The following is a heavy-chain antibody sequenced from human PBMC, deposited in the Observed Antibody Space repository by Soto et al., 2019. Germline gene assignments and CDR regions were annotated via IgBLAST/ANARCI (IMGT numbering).Heavy chain of an antibody. Sequence: SETLSLTCTVSGGSISNYFCNWIPQPAGKGLEWIGRIDNSGSTNYNPSLKSRITMSADTSGNQFSLKLNSVTAADTAVYYCARGGQDFWSGPFDYWGQGALVTVSS. D-gene: IGHD3-3*01. V-gene: IGHV4-4*07. CDR3: ARGGQDFWSGPFDY. CDR2: IDNSGST. CDR1: GGSISNYF. J-gene: IGHJ4*02.